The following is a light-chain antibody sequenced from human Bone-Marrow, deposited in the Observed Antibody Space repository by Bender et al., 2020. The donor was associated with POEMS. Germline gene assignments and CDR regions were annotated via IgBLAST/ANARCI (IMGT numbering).Light chain of an antibody. CDR2: NDS. CDR1: NIGSKS. Sequence: SYVLTQPPSVSVAPGQTARLTCGGNNIGSKSVHWYQQKPGQAPVLVVYNDSDRPSGIPERFSGSNSGNTATLTISRVEAGDEADYYCQVWDTSSDHNFVFGTGTKVTVL. V-gene: IGLV3-21*02. J-gene: IGLJ1*01. CDR3: QVWDTSSDHNFV.